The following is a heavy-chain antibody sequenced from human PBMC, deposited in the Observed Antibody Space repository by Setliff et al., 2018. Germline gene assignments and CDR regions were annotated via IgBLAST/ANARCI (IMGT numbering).Heavy chain of an antibody. D-gene: IGHD1-26*01. CDR1: GGSISTTDYY. Sequence: SETLSLTCTVSGGSISTTDYYWGWIRQPPGKGLEWIGCVYYSGNTYYSPSLKSRVTMFVDTSKNQFPLKLSSVTAADTAVYYCARKGISALSGAFDMWGQGTMVTVSS. CDR3: ARKGISALSGAFDM. J-gene: IGHJ3*02. CDR2: VYYSGNT. V-gene: IGHV4-39*06.